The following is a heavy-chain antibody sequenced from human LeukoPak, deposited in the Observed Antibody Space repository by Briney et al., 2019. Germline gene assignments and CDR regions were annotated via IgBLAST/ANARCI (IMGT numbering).Heavy chain of an antibody. J-gene: IGHJ4*02. CDR3: AKVPDYDSSGYYGDY. V-gene: IGHV3-23*01. CDR1: GFTFYSYA. Sequence: PGGSLRLSCAASGFTFYSYAMSWVRQAPGKGLEWVSAISGSGASTYYADSVQGRFTITRDNSKNTLYLQMNSLRAEDTAVYYCAKVPDYDSSGYYGDYWGQGTLVTVSS. D-gene: IGHD3-22*01. CDR2: ISGSGAST.